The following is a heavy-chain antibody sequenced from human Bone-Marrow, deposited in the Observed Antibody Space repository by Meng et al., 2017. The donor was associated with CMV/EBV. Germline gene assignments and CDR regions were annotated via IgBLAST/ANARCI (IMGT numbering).Heavy chain of an antibody. CDR3: ARAQNRGVIDPQKYYFDY. J-gene: IGHJ4*02. V-gene: IGHV4-59*01. CDR1: GGSISSYY. Sequence: SETLSLTCTVSGGSISSYYWSWIRQPPGKGLEWIGYIYYSGSTNYSPSLKSRVTISVDTSKDQFSLKLSSVTAADTAVYYCARAQNRGVIDPQKYYFDYWGQGTLVTVSS. D-gene: IGHD2/OR15-2a*01. CDR2: IYYSGST.